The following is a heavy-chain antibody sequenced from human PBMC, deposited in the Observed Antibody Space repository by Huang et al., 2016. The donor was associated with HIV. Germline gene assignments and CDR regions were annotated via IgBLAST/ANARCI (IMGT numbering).Heavy chain of an antibody. CDR2: INNSGGNT. J-gene: IGHJ3*02. CDR3: AKAHSYSYNERDAFVI. D-gene: IGHD5-18*01. Sequence: VQLLESGGGLVQPGGSLRLSCAASGFTFSSYAMSWVRRAPGKGMEWLSTINNSGGNTYYADSVKGRFTIARDNSKNTLYLQMNTMRVEDTAVYYCAKAHSYSYNERDAFVIWGQGTMVTVSS. CDR1: GFTFSSYA. V-gene: IGHV3-23*01.